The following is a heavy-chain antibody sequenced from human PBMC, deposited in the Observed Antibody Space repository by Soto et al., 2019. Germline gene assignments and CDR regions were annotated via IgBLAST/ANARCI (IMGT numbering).Heavy chain of an antibody. CDR2: SYYNGVT. J-gene: IGHJ4*02. CDR1: GGSISSDS. Sequence: SETLSLTCTASGGSISSDSWSWIRQSPGKALEWIGYSYYNGVTKYNPSLKSRVTISVDTSQNQFSLKLTSVTAADTAVYYCARRSRSSSGWYFLDYWGQGTLVTVSS. CDR3: ARRSRSSSGWYFLDY. V-gene: IGHV4-59*01. D-gene: IGHD6-19*01.